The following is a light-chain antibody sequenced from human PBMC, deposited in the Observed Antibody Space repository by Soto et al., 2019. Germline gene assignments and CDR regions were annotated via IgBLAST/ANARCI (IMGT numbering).Light chain of an antibody. V-gene: IGKV3-15*01. J-gene: IGKJ1*01. CDR2: DAS. CDR1: RSLGNK. CDR3: QQYSSSHRT. Sequence: EIVMTQSPATLSVSPGDGGTLSCRASRSLGNKLSWFQQKPGQAPRLLIYDASTRATGVPARFSGSGSGADFTLTISSLEPEDFALYYCQQYSSSHRTFGQGTKVDI.